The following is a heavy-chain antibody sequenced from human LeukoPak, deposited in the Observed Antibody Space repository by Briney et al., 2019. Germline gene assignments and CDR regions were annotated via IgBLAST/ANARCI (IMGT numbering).Heavy chain of an antibody. CDR1: GFTVSNNY. J-gene: IGHJ2*01. V-gene: IGHV3-23*01. CDR3: AKDRVAVAGWYFDL. CDR2: ISGSGGST. D-gene: IGHD6-19*01. Sequence: GGSLRLSCAASGFTVSNNYMTWVRQAPGKGLEWVSAISGSGGSTYYADSVKGRFTISRDNSKNTLYLQMNSLRAEDTAVYYCAKDRVAVAGWYFDLWGRGTLVTVSS.